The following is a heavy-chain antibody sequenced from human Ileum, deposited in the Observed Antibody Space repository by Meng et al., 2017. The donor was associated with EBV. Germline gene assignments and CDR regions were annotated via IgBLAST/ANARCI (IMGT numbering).Heavy chain of an antibody. CDR3: ARTGVGLAFDY. V-gene: IGHV4-4*02. D-gene: IGHD2-8*01. J-gene: IGHJ4*02. Sequence: VHLRESGPGLVKSSGTLSLTCGVSGDSMTNNNWWTWVRQPPGKGLEWIGEIYHSGSTNYNPSLQSRATISVDMSKKQFSLKLRSVTAADTAVYYCARTGVGLAFDYWGPGTLVTVSS. CDR1: GDSMTNNNW. CDR2: IYHSGST.